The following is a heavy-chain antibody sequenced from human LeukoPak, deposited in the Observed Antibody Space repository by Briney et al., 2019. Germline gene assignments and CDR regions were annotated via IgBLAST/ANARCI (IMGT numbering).Heavy chain of an antibody. Sequence: GGSLRLSCAASGITFTTYATTWVRQAPGKGLEWVSSLSDSGDNTYYADSVKGRFTISRDNSKNTLYLQMNSLRAEDTAIYYCAKGCARDGYIYWGQGILVTVSS. D-gene: IGHD5-24*01. J-gene: IGHJ4*02. V-gene: IGHV3-23*01. CDR2: LSDSGDNT. CDR1: GITFTTYA. CDR3: AKGCARDGYIY.